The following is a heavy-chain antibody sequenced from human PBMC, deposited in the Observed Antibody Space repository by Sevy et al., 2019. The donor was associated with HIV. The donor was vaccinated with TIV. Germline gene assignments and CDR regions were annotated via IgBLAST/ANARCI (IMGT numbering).Heavy chain of an antibody. J-gene: IGHJ5*02. CDR3: ARVGYDILTGYYNRWFDP. CDR2: ISAYNGNT. CDR1: GYTFTSYG. D-gene: IGHD3-9*01. V-gene: IGHV1-18*04. Sequence: ASVKVSCKASGYTFTSYGISWVRQAPGQGLEWMGWISAYNGNTNYAQKLQGRVTMTTDTSTSTAHMELRSLRSDDTAVYYCARVGYDILTGYYNRWFDPWGQGTLVTVSS.